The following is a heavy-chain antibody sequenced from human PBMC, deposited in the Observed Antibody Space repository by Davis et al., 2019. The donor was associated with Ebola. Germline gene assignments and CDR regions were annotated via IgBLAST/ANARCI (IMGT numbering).Heavy chain of an antibody. V-gene: IGHV1-8*01. CDR3: ARVYKRGIVGATGY. D-gene: IGHD1-26*01. Sequence: ASVKVSCKASGYTFTSYDINWVRQATGQGLEWMGWMNPNSGNTGYAQKFQGRVTMTRNTSISTAYMELSSLRSEDTAVYYCARVYKRGIVGATGYWGQGTLVTVSS. CDR2: MNPNSGNT. J-gene: IGHJ4*02. CDR1: GYTFTSYD.